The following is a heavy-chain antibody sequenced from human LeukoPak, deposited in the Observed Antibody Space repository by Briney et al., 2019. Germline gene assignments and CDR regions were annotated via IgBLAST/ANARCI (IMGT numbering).Heavy chain of an antibody. D-gene: IGHD1-14*01. CDR2: IRFDATNK. J-gene: IGHJ4*02. CDR3: AKEQYPGYFDF. CDR1: GFVFSGSS. V-gene: IGHV3-30*02. Sequence: GGSLRLSCAASGFVFSGSSMHWVRQAPGKGLEWVSFIRFDATNKYYADSVKGRFTISRDNSNNTLYLQLNNVRTEDTATYFCAKEQYPGYFDFWGQGTLVTVSA.